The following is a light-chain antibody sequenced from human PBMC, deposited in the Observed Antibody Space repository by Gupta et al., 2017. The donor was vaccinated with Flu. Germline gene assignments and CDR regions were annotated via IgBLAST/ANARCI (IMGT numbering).Light chain of an antibody. CDR1: RSNLRTNS. V-gene: IGLV1-47*01. CDR3: AAWSYSLGGYV. J-gene: IGLJ1*01. CDR2: RND. Sequence: VTLSCSGSRSNLRTNSVFWYQHLPRTAPTLLIYRNDQRPSGVPDRFSGSTSGTSASLAISGLRSDGEAAFYCAAWSYSLGGYVFATETQVTV.